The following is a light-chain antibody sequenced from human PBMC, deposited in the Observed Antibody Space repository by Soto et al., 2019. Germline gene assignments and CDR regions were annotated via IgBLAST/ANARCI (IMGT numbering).Light chain of an antibody. CDR1: QGISNY. J-gene: IGKJ3*01. Sequence: DIQLTQSPSFLSGSVGDRVTITCRASQGISNYLAWYQQKPGKAPQLLIYAASTLQSGVPSRFSGSGSGTEFTLTISSLQPEDFATYCCQQLNSSPFTFGPGTKVDIK. CDR2: AAS. CDR3: QQLNSSPFT. V-gene: IGKV1-9*01.